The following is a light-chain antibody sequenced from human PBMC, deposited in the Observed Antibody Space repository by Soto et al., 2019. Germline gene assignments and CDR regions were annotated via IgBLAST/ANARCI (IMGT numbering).Light chain of an antibody. J-gene: IGLJ3*02. Sequence: QSALTQPASVSGSPGQSITISCTGTSSDVGGYNYVSWYQQHPGTAPKLMIYEVSNRPSGVSNRFSGSKSGNTASLTVFGLQAEDEADYYCSSYTSSSTWVFGGGTKLTVL. CDR1: SSDVGGYNY. V-gene: IGLV2-14*01. CDR3: SSYTSSSTWV. CDR2: EVS.